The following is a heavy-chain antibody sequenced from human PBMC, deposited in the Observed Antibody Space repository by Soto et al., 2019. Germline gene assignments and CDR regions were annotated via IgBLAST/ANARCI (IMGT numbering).Heavy chain of an antibody. CDR1: GYTFTSYA. V-gene: IGHV1-3*01. D-gene: IGHD3-3*01. Sequence: GASVKVSCKASGYTFTSYAMHWVRQAPGQRPEWMGWINAGNGNTRYSQKFQGRVTFTRDTSASTAYLELSSLRSEDTAVYYCARGSIHNFLSGSLHYYFDYWGQGTLVTVSS. CDR2: INAGNGNT. CDR3: ARGSIHNFLSGSLHYYFDY. J-gene: IGHJ4*02.